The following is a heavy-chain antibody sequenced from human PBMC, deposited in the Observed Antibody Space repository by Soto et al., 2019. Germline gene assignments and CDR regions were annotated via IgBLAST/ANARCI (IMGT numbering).Heavy chain of an antibody. Sequence: GGSLRLSCAASGFTFSRYAMSWVRQAPGKGLEWVSAISGSGGSTYYADSVKGRFTISRDNSKNSLYLQMNSLRAEDTAVYYCAKDNMIVVVTWFDPWGQGTLVTVSS. V-gene: IGHV3-23*01. D-gene: IGHD3-22*01. CDR1: GFTFSRYA. CDR3: AKDNMIVVVTWFDP. CDR2: ISGSGGST. J-gene: IGHJ5*02.